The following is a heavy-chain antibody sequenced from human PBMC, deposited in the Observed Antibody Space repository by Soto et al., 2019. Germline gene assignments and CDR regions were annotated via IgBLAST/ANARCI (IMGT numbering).Heavy chain of an antibody. J-gene: IGHJ4*02. CDR3: DSNGGSYPTHFDY. D-gene: IGHD3-16*02. CDR1: GGSISSGGYS. V-gene: IGHV4-30-2*01. CDR2: IYHSGST. Sequence: SSETLSLTCAVSGGSISSGGYSWSWIRQPPGKGLEWIGYIYHSGSTYYNPSLKSRVTISVDRSKNQFSLKLSSVTAADTAVYYCDSNGGSYPTHFDYWGQGTLVTVSS.